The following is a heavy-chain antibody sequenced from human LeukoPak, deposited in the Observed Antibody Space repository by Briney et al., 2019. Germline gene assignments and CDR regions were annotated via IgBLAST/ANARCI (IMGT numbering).Heavy chain of an antibody. J-gene: IGHJ6*03. CDR3: ARETGWYYMVV. Sequence: SETLSLTCTVSGGSISSYYWSWIRQPAGKGLEWIGRMYTTGSTNYNPSLASRVTMSIDTSKNQFSLRLNSVTAADAAVYYCARETGWYYMVVWGKGTTVTVSS. CDR1: GGSISSYY. V-gene: IGHV4-4*07. CDR2: MYTTGST. D-gene: IGHD1-14*01.